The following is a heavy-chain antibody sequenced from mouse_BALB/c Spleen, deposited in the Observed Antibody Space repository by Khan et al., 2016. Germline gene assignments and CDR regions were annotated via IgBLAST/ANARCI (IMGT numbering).Heavy chain of an antibody. D-gene: IGHD2-2*01. CDR1: GYTFTDYY. J-gene: IGHJ2*01. CDR3: ARSVYYGSYFDS. V-gene: IGHV1-77*01. Sequence: QVQLQQSGAELARPGASVKLSCKASGYTFTDYYINWVKQRTGQGLEWIGEIYPGSGNTSYNEKFKGTATLTADKSSSTAYMQLSSLTSQDAAVYFCARSVYYGSYFDSWGQGTTLTVAS. CDR2: IYPGSGNT.